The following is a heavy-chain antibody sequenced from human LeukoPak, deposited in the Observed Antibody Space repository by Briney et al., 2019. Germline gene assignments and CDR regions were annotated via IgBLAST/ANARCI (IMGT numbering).Heavy chain of an antibody. D-gene: IGHD3-10*02. CDR3: ASYFVGNGGRGY. V-gene: IGHV4-30-4*01. CDR1: GDSINSGNSH. J-gene: IGHJ4*02. Sequence: SETLSLTCTVSGDSINSGNSHWTWIRQPPGKGLEWLGSVYDSWNNYYNPSLESRITMSGDTSKNQYSLELSSVIAADTAVYYCASYFVGNGGRGYWGQGALVTVSS. CDR2: VYDSWNN.